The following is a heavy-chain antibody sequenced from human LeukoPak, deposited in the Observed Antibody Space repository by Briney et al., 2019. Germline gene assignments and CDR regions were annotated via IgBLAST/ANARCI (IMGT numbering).Heavy chain of an antibody. CDR1: GFTFSNLT. V-gene: IGHV3-48*01. CDR2: ISSSSNII. J-gene: IGHJ4*02. D-gene: IGHD3-10*01. CDR3: ARDFAREFTIDY. Sequence: SGGSLRLSCAAPGFTFSNLTINWVRQPPGKGLQWVSYISSSSNIIYYADSVKGRFTISRDNAKNSLFLQMNSLRAEDTAVYYCARDFAREFTIDYWGQGTLVTVSS.